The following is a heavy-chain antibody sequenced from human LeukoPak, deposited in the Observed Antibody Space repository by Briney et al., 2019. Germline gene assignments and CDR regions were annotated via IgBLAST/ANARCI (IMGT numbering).Heavy chain of an antibody. Sequence: PSETLSLTCTVSGGSISSGGYYWSCIRQHPGKGLEWIGYIYYSGSTYYNPSLKSRVTISVDTSKNQFSLKLSSVTAADTAVYYCARRSGAAGLYYYYYYYMDVWGKGTTVTVSS. CDR1: GGSISSGGYY. V-gene: IGHV4-31*03. J-gene: IGHJ6*03. CDR3: ARRSGAAGLYYYYYYYMDV. D-gene: IGHD6-13*01. CDR2: IYYSGST.